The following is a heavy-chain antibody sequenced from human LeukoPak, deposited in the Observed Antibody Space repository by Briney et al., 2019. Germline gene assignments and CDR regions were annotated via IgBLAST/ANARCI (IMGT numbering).Heavy chain of an antibody. Sequence: GASLNVSCKGSGYKFISYAMNWVRQAPGQGPEWMGWINTDTGSPTYARGFTGQYVFSVDTSVTTAYLQINSLRTEDTAVYYCARGGYYGGSGTYGFFDYWGQGSLVTVSS. CDR1: GYKFISYA. V-gene: IGHV7-4-1*02. D-gene: IGHD3-10*01. J-gene: IGHJ4*02. CDR3: ARGGYYGGSGTYGFFDY. CDR2: INTDTGSP.